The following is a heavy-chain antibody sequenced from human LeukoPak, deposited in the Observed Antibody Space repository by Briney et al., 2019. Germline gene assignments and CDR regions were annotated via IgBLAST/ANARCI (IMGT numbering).Heavy chain of an antibody. Sequence: ASVKVSCKASGYTFTSYYIHWVRQAPGQGLEWMGIINPSGGSTTYAQKFQGRVTITRDTPTSTVYMVLSSLRSEDTAVYYCARDRYSISSLYDFWGQGTLVSVSS. J-gene: IGHJ4*02. V-gene: IGHV1-46*01. D-gene: IGHD6-6*01. CDR2: INPSGGST. CDR1: GYTFTSYY. CDR3: ARDRYSISSLYDF.